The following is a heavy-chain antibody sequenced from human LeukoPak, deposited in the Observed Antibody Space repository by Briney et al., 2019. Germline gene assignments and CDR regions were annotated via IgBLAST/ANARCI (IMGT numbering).Heavy chain of an antibody. Sequence: GGSLRLSCAASGFTFSSYAMHWVRQAPGKGLEWVADISHDGSNKYYADSVKGRLTISRDNSKSTLYLQMNSLRAEDTATYYCARSPYYDILAGFHYYFDYWGQGTLVTVSS. CDR1: GFTFSSYA. CDR3: ARSPYYDILAGFHYYFDY. V-gene: IGHV3-30-3*01. D-gene: IGHD3-9*01. CDR2: ISHDGSNK. J-gene: IGHJ4*02.